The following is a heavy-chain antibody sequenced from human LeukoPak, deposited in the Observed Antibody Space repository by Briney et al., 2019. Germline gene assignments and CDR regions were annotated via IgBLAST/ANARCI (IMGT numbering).Heavy chain of an antibody. D-gene: IGHD2-15*01. CDR1: GFTVSSNY. CDR3: ARENLGYCSGGSCRLNWFDP. J-gene: IGHJ5*02. V-gene: IGHV3-53*01. Sequence: GGSLRLSCAASGFTVSSNYMSWVRQAPGKGLEWVSVIYSGGSTYYADSVKGRFTISRDNSKNTLYLQMNSLRAEDTAVYYCARENLGYCSGGSCRLNWFDPWGQGTLVTVSS. CDR2: IYSGGST.